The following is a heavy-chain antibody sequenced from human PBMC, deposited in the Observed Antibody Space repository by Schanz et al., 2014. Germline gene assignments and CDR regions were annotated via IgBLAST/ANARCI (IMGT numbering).Heavy chain of an antibody. V-gene: IGHV3-7*01. Sequence: EVQLVESGGGLVQPGGSVRLSCAASGFTFSGYWMSWVRQAPGKGPEWLANVKQDGIEKYYLESVRGRFTISRDNAKNSLYLQLNSLTAEDTAVYYCAREGERKGMLPYYFDYWGQGALVTVSS. J-gene: IGHJ4*02. CDR1: GFTFSGYW. CDR2: VKQDGIEK. CDR3: AREGERKGMLPYYFDY. D-gene: IGHD3-10*01.